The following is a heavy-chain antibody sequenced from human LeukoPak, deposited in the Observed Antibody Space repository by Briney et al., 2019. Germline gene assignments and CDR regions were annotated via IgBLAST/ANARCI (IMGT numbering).Heavy chain of an antibody. J-gene: IGHJ4*02. CDR1: GGSIRSYY. V-gene: IGHV4-59*08. Sequence: SETLSLTCTVSGGSIRSYYWSWIRQPPGKGLEWIAYIYYSGSANYNPSLKSRVTISVDTSKNQFSLKLSSVTAADTAVYYCASLCGGDCYSDYWGQGTLVTVSS. CDR2: IYYSGSA. D-gene: IGHD2-21*02. CDR3: ASLCGGDCYSDY.